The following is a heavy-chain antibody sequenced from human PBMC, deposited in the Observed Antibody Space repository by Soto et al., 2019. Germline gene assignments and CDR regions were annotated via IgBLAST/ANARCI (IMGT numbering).Heavy chain of an antibody. CDR2: INPSGGST. V-gene: IGHV1-46*03. CDR1: GYTFTSNY. CDR3: AKCGDRACYGGSWFDP. D-gene: IGHD4-17*01. J-gene: IGHJ5*02. Sequence: GASVKVSCKAPGYTFTSNYIPWVRQAPGQGLEWMGIINPSGGSTSYAQKFQGRVTMTRDTPTSTVYMELSSLRSEDTAVYYCAKCGDRACYGGSWFDPWGQGTLVTVSS.